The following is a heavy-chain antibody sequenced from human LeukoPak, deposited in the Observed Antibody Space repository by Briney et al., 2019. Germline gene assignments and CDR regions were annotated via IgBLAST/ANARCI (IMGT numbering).Heavy chain of an antibody. D-gene: IGHD4-17*01. J-gene: IGHJ4*02. CDR2: IYYSGST. Sequence: PSETLSLTCTVSGGSISNYYRSWIRQPPGKGLEWIGYIYYSGSTTYNPSLKSRVTLSVDTSENQFSLRLTSVTAADTAVYYCARRTVVLGYWGRGTLVTVSS. CDR3: ARRTVVLGY. V-gene: IGHV4-59*01. CDR1: GGSISNYY.